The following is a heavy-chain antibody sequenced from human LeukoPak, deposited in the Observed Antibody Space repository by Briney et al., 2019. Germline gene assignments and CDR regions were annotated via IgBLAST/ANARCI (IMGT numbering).Heavy chain of an antibody. V-gene: IGHV3-74*01. CDR2: IKNDGTT. CDR1: GFTFRPYW. J-gene: IGHJ6*02. CDR3: TRDFYYGMDV. Sequence: GGSLRLSCAASGFTFRPYWMHWVRQAPGKGLMWVSRIKNDGTTSYADSVKGRFTISRDNARNTLSLQMNSLRAEDTAVYHLTRDFYYGMDVWGQGTTVTVSS.